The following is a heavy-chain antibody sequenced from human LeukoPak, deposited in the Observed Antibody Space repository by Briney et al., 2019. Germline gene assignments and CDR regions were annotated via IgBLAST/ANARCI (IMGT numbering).Heavy chain of an antibody. CDR2: ISSSSYI. Sequence: GGSLRLSCAASGFTFSSYSMNWVRQAPGKGLEWVSSISSSSYIYYADSVKGRFTISRDNAKNSLYLQMNSLRAEDTAVYYCARAEEKYSGSHQNFDYWGQGTLVTVSS. CDR1: GFTFSSYS. V-gene: IGHV3-21*01. D-gene: IGHD6-13*01. CDR3: ARAEEKYSGSHQNFDY. J-gene: IGHJ4*02.